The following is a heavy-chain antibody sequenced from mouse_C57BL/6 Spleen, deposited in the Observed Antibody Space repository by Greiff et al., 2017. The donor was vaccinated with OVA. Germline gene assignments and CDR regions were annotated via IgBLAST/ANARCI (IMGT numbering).Heavy chain of an antibody. J-gene: IGHJ4*01. V-gene: IGHV1-26*01. CDR1: GYTFTDYY. Sequence: EVQLQQSGPELVKPGASVKISCKASGYTFTDYYMNWVKQSHGKSLEWIGDINPNNGGTSYNQKFKGKATLTVDKSSSTAYMELRSLTSEDSAVYYCANYDYEGAMDYWGQGTSVTVSS. CDR2: INPNNGGT. CDR3: ANYDYEGAMDY. D-gene: IGHD2-4*01.